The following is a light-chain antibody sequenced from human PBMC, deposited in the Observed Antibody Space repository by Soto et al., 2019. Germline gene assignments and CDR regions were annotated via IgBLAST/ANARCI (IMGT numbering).Light chain of an antibody. V-gene: IGKV1-12*01. CDR2: AAS. CDR3: QQANTFPLT. CDR1: QDIGGW. Sequence: DIQMTQSPSSVSASVGDRVTFTCRASQDIGGWLAWYHHKPGKAPRLLIYAASNLQSGVPSRFSGSGAGTYFTLTISSRQPEDFGTYYCQQANTFPLTFGGGTKVEIK. J-gene: IGKJ4*01.